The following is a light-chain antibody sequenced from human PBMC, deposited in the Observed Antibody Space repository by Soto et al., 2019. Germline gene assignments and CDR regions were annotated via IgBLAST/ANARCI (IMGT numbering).Light chain of an antibody. CDR2: DAS. CDR3: PQCYMGWE. CDR1: QSIGRF. Sequence: DIQMTQSPSTLSASVGDRVTITCRASQSIGRFLAWYQHQPGKAPKLLIYDASTLESGVPSRFSGTGSGTEFTFSITSLQPEHFGTYCCPQCYMGWEFGKGTKV. J-gene: IGKJ1*01. V-gene: IGKV1-5*01.